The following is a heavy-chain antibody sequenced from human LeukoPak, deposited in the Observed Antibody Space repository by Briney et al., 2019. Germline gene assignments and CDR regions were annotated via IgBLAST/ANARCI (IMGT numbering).Heavy chain of an antibody. CDR2: ISAYNGNT. V-gene: IGHV1-18*01. CDR3: ARDPGVGGAVENWFDP. CDR1: GYTFTSYG. Sequence: GASVKVSCKASGYTFTSYGISWVRQAPGQGLEWMGWISAYNGNTNYAQKLQGRVTITADKSTSTAYMELSSLRSEDTAVYYCARDPGVGGAVENWFDPWGQGTLVTVSS. J-gene: IGHJ5*02. D-gene: IGHD6-19*01.